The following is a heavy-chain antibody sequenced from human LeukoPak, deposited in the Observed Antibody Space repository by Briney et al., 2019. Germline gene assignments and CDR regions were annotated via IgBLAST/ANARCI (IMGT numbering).Heavy chain of an antibody. CDR3: ARADDYGGSGDAFDI. CDR2: ISHDGTIE. V-gene: IGHV3-30*10. D-gene: IGHD4-23*01. Sequence: GGSLRLSCVASGFIFSSCAMYWVRQAPGKGLEWVAVISHDGTIEYYTDSVKGRFTISRDNSKNRLYLQMNSLRAEDTAVYYCARADDYGGSGDAFDIWGQGTMVTVSS. CDR1: GFIFSSCA. J-gene: IGHJ3*02.